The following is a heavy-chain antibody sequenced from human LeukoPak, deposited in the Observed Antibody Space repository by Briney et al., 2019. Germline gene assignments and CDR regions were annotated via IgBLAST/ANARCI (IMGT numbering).Heavy chain of an antibody. CDR2: IYYSGST. Sequence: SETLSLTCTVSGGSISSSSYYWGWIRQPPGKGLEWIGSIYYSGSTYYNPSLKSRVTISVDTSKNQFSLKLSSVTAADTAVYYCAVVTAINFDYWAREPWSPSPQ. D-gene: IGHD2-21*02. CDR1: GGSISSSSYY. V-gene: IGHV4-39*07. J-gene: IGHJ4*02. CDR3: AVVTAINFDY.